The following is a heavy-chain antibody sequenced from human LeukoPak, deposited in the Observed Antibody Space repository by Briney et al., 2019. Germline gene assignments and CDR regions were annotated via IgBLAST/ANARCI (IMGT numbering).Heavy chain of an antibody. CDR1: GGSISSYY. D-gene: IGHD3-22*01. V-gene: IGHV4-59*01. J-gene: IGHJ3*02. Sequence: PSETLSLTCTVSGGSISSYYWSWIRQPPGKGLEWIGYIYYSGSTNSNPSLNSRVTLSVDTSKNQFSLKLSSVSAADTAVYYCARDPGPDYYDSSSYYSLNAFDIWGQGTMVTVSS. CDR3: ARDPGPDYYDSSSYYSLNAFDI. CDR2: IYYSGST.